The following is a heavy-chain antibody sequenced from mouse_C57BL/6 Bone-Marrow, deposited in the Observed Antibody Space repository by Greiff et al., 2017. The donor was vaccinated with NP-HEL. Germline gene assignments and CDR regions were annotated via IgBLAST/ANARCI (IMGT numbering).Heavy chain of an antibody. J-gene: IGHJ2*01. V-gene: IGHV1-69*01. CDR2: IDPSDSYT. CDR3: ARYLDSSVDY. Sequence: QVQLQQPGAELVMPGASVKLSCKASGYTFTSYWMHWVKQRPGQGLEWIGEIDPSDSYTNYNQKFKGKSTLTVDKSSSTAYMQLSSLTSEDSAVYYCARYLDSSVDYWGQGTTLTVSS. CDR1: GYTFTSYW. D-gene: IGHD3-2*02.